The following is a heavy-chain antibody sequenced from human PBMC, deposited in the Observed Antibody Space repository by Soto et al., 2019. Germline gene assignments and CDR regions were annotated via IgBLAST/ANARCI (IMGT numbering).Heavy chain of an antibody. D-gene: IGHD3-10*01. CDR2: ISNDGSNE. Sequence: PGESLRLSCAGSGFTFRWFGMNWVRQAPGKGLEWVARISNDGSNEYYVDSVKGRFTISRDNSKNTLYLQMDSLRAEDTAVYYCAKGEVRGIIPSYFEDWGLGTLVTVSS. V-gene: IGHV3-30*18. J-gene: IGHJ4*02. CDR3: AKGEVRGIIPSYFED. CDR1: GFTFRWFG.